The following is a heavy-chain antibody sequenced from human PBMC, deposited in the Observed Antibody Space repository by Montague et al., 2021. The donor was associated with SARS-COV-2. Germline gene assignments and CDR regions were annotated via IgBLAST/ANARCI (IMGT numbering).Heavy chain of an antibody. D-gene: IGHD3-10*01. CDR3: SRGGGMIRGVVDF. V-gene: IGHV3-20*01. CDR2: ISRSGDRT. Sequence: SLRLSCAASGFTFDDYGMSWVRQAPGKGLEWVSGISRSGDRTAYGDSMKGRFTISRDNAKNSLYLQMNSLRVEDTAFYHCSRGGGMIRGVVDFWGQGILVSVSS. J-gene: IGHJ4*02. CDR1: GFTFDDYG.